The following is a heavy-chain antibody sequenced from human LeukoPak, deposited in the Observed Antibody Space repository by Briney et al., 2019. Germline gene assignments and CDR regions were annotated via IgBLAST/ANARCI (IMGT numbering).Heavy chain of an antibody. CDR3: ARDPHPAPYGDYFYYYYYYMDV. Sequence: GGSLRLSCAAPGFTFSSYWMSWVRQAPGKGLEWVANIKQDGSEKYYVDSVKGRFTISRDNAKNSLYLQMNSLRAEDTAVYYCARDPHPAPYGDYFYYYYYYMDVWGKGTTVTVSS. V-gene: IGHV3-7*01. CDR1: GFTFSSYW. CDR2: IKQDGSEK. J-gene: IGHJ6*03. D-gene: IGHD4-17*01.